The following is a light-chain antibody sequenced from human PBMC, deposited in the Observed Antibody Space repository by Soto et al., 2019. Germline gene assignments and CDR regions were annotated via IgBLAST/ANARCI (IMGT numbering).Light chain of an antibody. CDR1: SSDVGSYNL. CDR2: EVS. CDR3: CSYAGSSTYV. Sequence: SALNQPASVSGSPRQSITISCTETSSDVGSYNLVSWYQQHPGKAHKLMIYEVSKWPSGVSNRFSGSKSGNTASLTISGLQAEDEADYDCCSYAGSSTYVFGTGSKVTVL. V-gene: IGLV2-23*02. J-gene: IGLJ1*01.